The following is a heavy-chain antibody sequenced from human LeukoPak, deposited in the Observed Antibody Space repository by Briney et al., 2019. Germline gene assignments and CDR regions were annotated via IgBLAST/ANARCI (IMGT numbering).Heavy chain of an antibody. Sequence: TGGSLRLSCAASGFTFDDYGMSWVRQAPGKGLEWASGINWNGGSTGYADSVKGRSTISRDNAKNSLYLQMNSLRAEDTALYYCARVGWELLLGPVDYWGQGTLVTVSS. D-gene: IGHD1-26*01. CDR1: GFTFDDYG. CDR3: ARVGWELLLGPVDY. J-gene: IGHJ4*02. CDR2: INWNGGST. V-gene: IGHV3-20*04.